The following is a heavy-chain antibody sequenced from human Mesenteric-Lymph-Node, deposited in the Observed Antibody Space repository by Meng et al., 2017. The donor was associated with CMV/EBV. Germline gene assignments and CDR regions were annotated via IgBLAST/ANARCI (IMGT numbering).Heavy chain of an antibody. D-gene: IGHD6-13*01. V-gene: IGHV1-18*04. CDR2: ISAYNGNT. CDR1: GYTFNSYG. J-gene: IGHJ4*02. CDR3: ARDPSRRIAAAHFDY. Sequence: SGYTFNSYGISWVRQAPGQGLEWMGWISAYNGNTNYAQKLQGRVTMTTDTSTSTAYMELRSLRSDDTAVYYCARDPSRRIAAAHFDYWGQGTLVTVSS.